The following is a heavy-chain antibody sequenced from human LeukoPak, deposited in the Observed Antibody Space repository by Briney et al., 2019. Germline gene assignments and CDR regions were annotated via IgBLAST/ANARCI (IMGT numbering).Heavy chain of an antibody. CDR1: GGSISSGGYY. D-gene: IGHD1-1*01. Sequence: SETLSLTCTVSGGSISSGGYYWSWIRQHPGKGLEWIGYIYYSGSTYYNPSLKSRVTISVDTSKNQFSLKLSSVTAADTAVYYCARVQVGTDAFDIWGQGTMVTVSS. V-gene: IGHV4-31*03. J-gene: IGHJ3*02. CDR2: IYYSGST. CDR3: ARVQVGTDAFDI.